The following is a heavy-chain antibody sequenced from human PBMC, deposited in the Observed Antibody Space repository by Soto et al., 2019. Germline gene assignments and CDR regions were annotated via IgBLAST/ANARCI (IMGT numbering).Heavy chain of an antibody. Sequence: PSETLSLTCAVSGGSISSGGYSWSWIRQPPGKGLEWIGYIYHSGSTYYNPSLKSRVTISVDRSKNQFSLKLSSVTAADTAVYYCARGAPVFIPHWVQGTLVTVSS. J-gene: IGHJ1*01. CDR3: ARGAPVFIPH. D-gene: IGHD3-10*01. CDR1: GGSISSGGYS. V-gene: IGHV4-30-2*01. CDR2: IYHSGST.